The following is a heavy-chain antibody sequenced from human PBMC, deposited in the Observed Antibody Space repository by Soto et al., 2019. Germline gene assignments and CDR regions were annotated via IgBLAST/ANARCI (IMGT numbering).Heavy chain of an antibody. J-gene: IGHJ4*01. CDR3: AHRVLRTVFGLVTTTAIYFDF. Sequence: QITLNESGPTQVKPRQTLTLTCTFSGFSLTSRGVGVGWIRQSPGKAPEWLALIYWDDDKRYSPALKSRLTITKDTSKNQVVLRMADLDPAYTATYYCAHRVLRTVFGLVTTTAIYFDFWGHGTPVAVSS. D-gene: IGHD3-3*01. V-gene: IGHV2-5*02. CDR2: IYWDDDK. CDR1: GFSLTSRGVG.